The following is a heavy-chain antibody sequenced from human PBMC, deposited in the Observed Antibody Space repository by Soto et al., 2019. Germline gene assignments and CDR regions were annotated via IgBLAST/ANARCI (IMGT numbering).Heavy chain of an antibody. J-gene: IGHJ6*02. CDR3: ARDNWKGSYDSGMDV. D-gene: IGHD1-20*01. V-gene: IGHV3-66*01. Sequence: EVQLVESGGDLVQPGGSLSLSCAASGFTVSSNFMSWVRQAPGKGLEWVSVIYSGGSTDYADSVKGRFTISRDNSKNTLYLQMNSLRAEDTAVYYCARDNWKGSYDSGMDVWGQGTTVTVSS. CDR2: IYSGGST. CDR1: GFTVSSNF.